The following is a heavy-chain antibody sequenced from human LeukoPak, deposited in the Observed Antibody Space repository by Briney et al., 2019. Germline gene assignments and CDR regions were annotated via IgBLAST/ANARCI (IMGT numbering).Heavy chain of an antibody. V-gene: IGHV4-39*07. CDR2: IYYSGST. J-gene: IGHJ4*02. Sequence: PSETLSLTCTVSGGSISSSSYYWGWIRQPPGKGLEWIGSIYYSGSTYYNPSLKSRVTISVDTSKNQFSLKLSSVTAADTAVYYCARAEYYYDSSGYYLYYFDYWGQGTLVTVSS. CDR3: ARAEYYYDSSGYYLYYFDY. CDR1: GGSISSSSYY. D-gene: IGHD3-22*01.